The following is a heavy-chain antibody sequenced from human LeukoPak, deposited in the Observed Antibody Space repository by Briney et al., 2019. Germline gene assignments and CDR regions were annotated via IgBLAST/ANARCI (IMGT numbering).Heavy chain of an antibody. Sequence: SQTLSLTRTVSGGSISSGSYYWSWIRQPAGKGLEWIGRIYTSGSTNYNPSLKSRVTISVDTSKNQFSLKLSSVTAADTAVYYCARDSSVGTGWFDPWGQGTLVTVSS. D-gene: IGHD2-21*02. CDR2: IYTSGST. J-gene: IGHJ5*02. V-gene: IGHV4-61*02. CDR3: ARDSSVGTGWFDP. CDR1: GGSISSGSYY.